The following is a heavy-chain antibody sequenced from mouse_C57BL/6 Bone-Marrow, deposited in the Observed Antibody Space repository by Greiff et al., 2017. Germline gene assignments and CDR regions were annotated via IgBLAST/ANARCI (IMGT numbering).Heavy chain of an antibody. J-gene: IGHJ2*01. D-gene: IGHD1-1*01. CDR2: INPSTGGT. V-gene: IGHV1-42*01. CDR3: ARDYYGSYYFDY. CDR1: GYSFTGYY. Sequence: EVQGVESGPELVKPGASVKISCKASGYSFTGYYMNWVKQSPEKSLEWIGEINPSTGGTTYNQKFKAKATLTVDKSSSTAYMQLKSLTSEDSAVYYCARDYYGSYYFDYWGQGTTLTVSS.